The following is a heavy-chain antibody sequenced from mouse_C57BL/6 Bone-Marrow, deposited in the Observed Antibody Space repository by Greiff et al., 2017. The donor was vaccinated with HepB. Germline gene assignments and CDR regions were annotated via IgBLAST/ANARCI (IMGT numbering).Heavy chain of an antibody. J-gene: IGHJ2*01. Sequence: VQLQQSGPELVKPGASVKISCKASGYTFTDYYMNWVKQSHGKSLEWIGDINPNNGGTSYNQKFKGKATLTVDKSSSTAYMELRSLTSEDSAVYYCAREGYDGYGGVDYWGQGTTLTVSS. V-gene: IGHV1-26*01. CDR1: GYTFTDYY. CDR3: AREGYDGYGGVDY. D-gene: IGHD2-3*01. CDR2: INPNNGGT.